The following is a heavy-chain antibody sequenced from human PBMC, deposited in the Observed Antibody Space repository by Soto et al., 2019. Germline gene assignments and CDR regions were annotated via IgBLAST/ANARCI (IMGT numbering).Heavy chain of an antibody. CDR2: IYHTGST. CDR1: GDSISSTHW. V-gene: IGHV4-4*02. D-gene: IGHD2-21*02. Sequence: SETLSLTCVVSGDSISSTHWWTWVRQTPGKGLEWIGEIYHTGSTKYNPSLKNRVTISVDKSNNEFSLNLKSVTAADTAVYYCATLPPRIVVMTLPFPSWGQGTPVTVSS. CDR3: ATLPPRIVVMTLPFPS. J-gene: IGHJ4*02.